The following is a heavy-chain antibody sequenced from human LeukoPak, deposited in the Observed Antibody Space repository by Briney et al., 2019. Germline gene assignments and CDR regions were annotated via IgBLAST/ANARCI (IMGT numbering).Heavy chain of an antibody. Sequence: SQTLSLTCTVSGGSISSGGYYWSWIRQHPGKGLEWIGYIYYSGSTYYNPSLKSRVTISVDTSKNQFSLKLSSVTAADTAVYYCARDSRGAVFGGPGMDVWGQGTTVTVSS. J-gene: IGHJ6*02. CDR1: GGSISSGGYY. D-gene: IGHD3-3*01. CDR3: ARDSRGAVFGGPGMDV. V-gene: IGHV4-31*03. CDR2: IYYSGST.